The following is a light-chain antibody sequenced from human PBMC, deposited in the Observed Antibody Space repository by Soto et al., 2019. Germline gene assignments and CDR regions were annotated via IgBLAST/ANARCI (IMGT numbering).Light chain of an antibody. CDR1: QSLLSTSNNKNY. CDR3: HQYYNAPLT. CDR2: WAS. Sequence: DIVMTQSPDSLAVSLGERATINCKSSQSLLSTSNNKNYLSWYQQKPGQPPKLLIYWASAREYGVPDRFSGSGSGAAFTLNISSLQAEDVAVYYCHQYYNAPLTFGGGTKVEIK. V-gene: IGKV4-1*01. J-gene: IGKJ4*01.